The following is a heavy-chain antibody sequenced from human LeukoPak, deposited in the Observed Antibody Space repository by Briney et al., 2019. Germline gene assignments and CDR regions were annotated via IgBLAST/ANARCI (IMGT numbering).Heavy chain of an antibody. CDR2: ISSSGSTI. Sequence: SGGSLRLSCAASGFTFSSYGMNWVRQAPGKGLEWVSYISSSGSTIYYADSVKGRFTISRDNAKNSLYLQMNSLRAEDTAVYYCASPTYYYDSSGYYYWGQGTLVTVSS. CDR3: ASPTYYYDSSGYYY. D-gene: IGHD3-22*01. CDR1: GFTFSSYG. J-gene: IGHJ4*02. V-gene: IGHV3-48*03.